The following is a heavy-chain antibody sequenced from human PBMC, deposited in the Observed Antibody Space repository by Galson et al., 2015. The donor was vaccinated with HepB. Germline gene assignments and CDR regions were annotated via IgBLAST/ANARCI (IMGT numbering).Heavy chain of an antibody. D-gene: IGHD3-10*01. V-gene: IGHV3-7*03. J-gene: IGHJ4*02. CDR1: GFTFSSYY. CDR2: INQDGTSK. Sequence: SLRLSCAASGFTFSSYYMSWVRQAPGKGLEWVANINQDGTSKNYVDSVKGRFTISRDNSKNTLYLQMNSLRVEDTAIYYCAKERSQSYSDCWGQGALVTVSS. CDR3: AKERSQSYSDC.